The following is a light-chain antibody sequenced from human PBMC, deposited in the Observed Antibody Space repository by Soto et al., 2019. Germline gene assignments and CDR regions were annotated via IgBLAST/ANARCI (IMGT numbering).Light chain of an antibody. CDR1: QSVSTN. Sequence: MMTQSPATLSVSPGERAXLSCRASQSVSTNLAWYQQKPGQPPRFLIYFASTRATAVPARFTAGGSGTEFTLTISSLQSDDLAVYYCQQYDKWPRTFGQETKVDI. CDR3: QQYDKWPRT. CDR2: FAS. J-gene: IGKJ1*01. V-gene: IGKV3-15*01.